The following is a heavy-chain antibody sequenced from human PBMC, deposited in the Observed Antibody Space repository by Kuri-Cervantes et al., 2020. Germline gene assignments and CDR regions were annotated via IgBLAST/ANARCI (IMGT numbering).Heavy chain of an antibody. Sequence: ETLSLTCAVSGGSISSSNWWSWVRQAPGKGLEWVSAISGSGGSTYYADSVKGRFTISRDNSKNTLYLQMNSLRAEDTAVYYCAKDRPTAPKSIVVVPAAPPTYYMDVWGKGTTVTVSS. CDR3: AKDRPTAPKSIVVVPAAPPTYYMDV. CDR1: GGSISSSN. D-gene: IGHD2-2*01. CDR2: ISGSGGST. V-gene: IGHV3-23*01. J-gene: IGHJ6*03.